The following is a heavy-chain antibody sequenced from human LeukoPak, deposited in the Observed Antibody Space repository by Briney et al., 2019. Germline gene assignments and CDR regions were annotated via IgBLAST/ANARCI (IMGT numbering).Heavy chain of an antibody. CDR3: ARVSGILTSYRLQPYDY. D-gene: IGHD3-9*01. V-gene: IGHV1-2*02. CDR1: GYTFTDYY. J-gene: IGHJ4*02. Sequence: GASVKVSCKTSGYTFTDYYMHWVRQAPGQGLEWMGWIGPNSGGTNYGQKFQGRVTMTRDTSISTAYMELSRLTSDDTAVYYCARVSGILTSYRLQPYDYWGQGTLVTVSS. CDR2: IGPNSGGT.